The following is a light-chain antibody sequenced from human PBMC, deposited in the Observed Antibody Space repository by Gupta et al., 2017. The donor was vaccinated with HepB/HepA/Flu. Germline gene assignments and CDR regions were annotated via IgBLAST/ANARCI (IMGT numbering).Light chain of an antibody. J-gene: IGKJ1*01. CDR1: QSVLYSSNNNNY. CDR3: QQEDGTPST. Sequence: DIVMTQSPDSLAVSLGEWATINCKSSQSVLYSSNNNNYLAWYQQKPGQPPKLLIYWASTRESGVPDRFSGSGSGTXFTLTIXRLQAEDVAVYYCQQEDGTPSTFGXGTKVEIK. V-gene: IGKV4-1*01. CDR2: WAS.